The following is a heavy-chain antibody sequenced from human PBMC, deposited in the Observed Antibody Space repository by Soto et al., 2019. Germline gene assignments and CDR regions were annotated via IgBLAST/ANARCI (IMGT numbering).Heavy chain of an antibody. CDR2: ISATGGNI. V-gene: IGHV3-23*01. J-gene: IGHJ2*01. CDR3: AKVAGGLGYFDL. D-gene: IGHD3-16*01. Sequence: PGGTLSLSCVASGFTFSDYAMTWVRQAPGKGLEWVATISATGGNIEYTDSLKGRFTISRDNSKNTLYLQLNGLTSDDTAVHYCAKVAGGLGYFDLWGRGTLVTVSS. CDR1: GFTFSDYA.